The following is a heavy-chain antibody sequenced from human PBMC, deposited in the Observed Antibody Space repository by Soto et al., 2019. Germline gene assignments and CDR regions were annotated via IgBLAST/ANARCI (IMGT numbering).Heavy chain of an antibody. CDR3: ARNYYDSSDRDYLDY. CDR1: GYTFTSYA. J-gene: IGHJ4*02. V-gene: IGHV1-2*02. Sequence: ASVKVSCKASGYTFTSYAIHWVRQAPGQGLEWMGWINPITGGTNYAPKFQGRVTMTRDTSITTAYMELSRLRSDDTAVYYCARNYYDSSDRDYLDYWGQGTPVTVSS. CDR2: INPITGGT. D-gene: IGHD3-22*01.